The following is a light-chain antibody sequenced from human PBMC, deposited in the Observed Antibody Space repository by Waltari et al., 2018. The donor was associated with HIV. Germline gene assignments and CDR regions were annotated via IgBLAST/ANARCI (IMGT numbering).Light chain of an antibody. CDR2: YVY. J-gene: IGLJ3*02. V-gene: IGLV2-14*03. CDR3: SSYSARGFVV. CDR1: TSALSDFTF. Sequence: HSALTQPASVSRLPGQSIPLPCTGTTSALSDFTFVPWYQQSPGRAPKLFILYVYSRPSGISDRFSGSKSGVTASLTISALRAEDEADYFCSSYSARGFVVFGGGTKVTVL.